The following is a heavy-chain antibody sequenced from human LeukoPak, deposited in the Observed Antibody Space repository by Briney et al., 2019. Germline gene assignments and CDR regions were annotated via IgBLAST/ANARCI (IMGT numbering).Heavy chain of an antibody. CDR2: IIPIFETT. V-gene: IGHV1-69*01. CDR1: TGAFDKYA. J-gene: IGHJ4*02. D-gene: IGHD2-8*01. CDR3: ARSLRVSGDFDY. Sequence: SVKVSCKFSTGAFDKYAVNWVRPAPGQELEWIGSIIPIFETTNYAPKFQGRITITADGSTGTAYMDLSSLRSEDTAIYYCARSLRVSGDFDYWGQGTQVIAS.